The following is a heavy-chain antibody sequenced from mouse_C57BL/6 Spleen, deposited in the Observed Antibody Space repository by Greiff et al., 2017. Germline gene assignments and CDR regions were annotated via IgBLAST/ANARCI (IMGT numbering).Heavy chain of an antibody. V-gene: IGHV1-18*01. J-gene: IGHJ4*01. Sequence: EVQLQESGPELVKPGASVKIPCKASGYTFTDYNMDWVKQSHGKSLEWIGDINPNNGGTIYNQKFKGKATLTVDKSSSTAYMELRSLTSEDTAVYYCARGPNYGSGYYAMDYWGQGTSVTVSS. CDR3: ARGPNYGSGYYAMDY. CDR2: INPNNGGT. CDR1: GYTFTDYN. D-gene: IGHD1-1*01.